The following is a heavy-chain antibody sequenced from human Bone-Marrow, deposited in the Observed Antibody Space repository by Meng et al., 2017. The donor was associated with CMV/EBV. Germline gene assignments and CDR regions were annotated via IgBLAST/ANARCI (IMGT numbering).Heavy chain of an antibody. J-gene: IGHJ5*02. CDR1: GFTFSGSP. V-gene: IGHV3-73*01. CDR3: ARDRSGDLDL. D-gene: IGHD3-22*01. CDR2: VRTRGDTYAT. Sequence: AASGFTFSGSPMHWVRQASGKGLEWVGRVRTRGDTYATGYAASVKGRFTISRDDSKNTVYLQMDSLRAEDTALYYCARDRSGDLDLWGQGTLVTVSS.